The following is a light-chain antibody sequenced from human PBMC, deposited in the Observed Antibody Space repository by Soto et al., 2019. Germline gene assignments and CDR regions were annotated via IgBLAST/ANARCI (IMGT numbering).Light chain of an antibody. CDR3: QQYNSFPYT. CDR2: VAS. Sequence: VQMTQSPCSVSASVGDSVTITSRASQGISNWLAWYQQKPGRPPKLLISVASNLQSGVPARFSGSGSGTEFTLTISSLQPEDFAAYYCQQYNSFPYTFGQGTTVDIK. V-gene: IGKV1-12*01. CDR1: QGISNW. J-gene: IGKJ2*01.